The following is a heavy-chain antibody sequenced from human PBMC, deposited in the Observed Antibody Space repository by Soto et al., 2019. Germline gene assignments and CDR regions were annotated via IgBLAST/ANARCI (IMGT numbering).Heavy chain of an antibody. D-gene: IGHD3-16*01. CDR3: ARETFRGVSFNDDFDI. J-gene: IGHJ3*02. CDR1: GGSISSGGYY. V-gene: IGHV4-31*03. Sequence: SETLSLTCTVSGGSISSGGYYWSWIRQHPGKGLEWIGYIYYSGSTYYNPSLKSRVTISVDTSKNQFSLKLSSVTAADTAVYYCARETFRGVSFNDDFDIWGQGTMVTVSS. CDR2: IYYSGST.